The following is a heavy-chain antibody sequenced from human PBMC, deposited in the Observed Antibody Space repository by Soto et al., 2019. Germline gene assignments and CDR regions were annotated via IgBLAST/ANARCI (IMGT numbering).Heavy chain of an antibody. Sequence: SETLSLTYTVSGGSLSSYYWSWIRQSPGKGLENLGYIYYSDSTNYNPSFKSRITISVDTPKNQFSLKLSSVTAADTAVYYCARTPTPWGQGTLVTVSS. CDR2: IYYSDST. J-gene: IGHJ5*02. D-gene: IGHD1-26*01. CDR1: GGSLSSYY. CDR3: ARTPTP. V-gene: IGHV4-59*12.